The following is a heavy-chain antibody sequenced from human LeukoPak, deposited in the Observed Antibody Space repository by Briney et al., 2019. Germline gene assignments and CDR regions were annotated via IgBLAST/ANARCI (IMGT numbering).Heavy chain of an antibody. D-gene: IGHD1-14*01. CDR3: ASGVRNMMHDAFDI. CDR2: IIPIFGTA. Sequence: ASVKVSCKASGGTFSSYAISWVRQAPGQGLEWMGGIIPIFGTANYAQKFQGRVTITTDESTSTAYMELSSLRSEDTAVYYCASGVRNMMHDAFDIWGQGTMVTVSS. J-gene: IGHJ3*02. V-gene: IGHV1-69*05. CDR1: GGTFSSYA.